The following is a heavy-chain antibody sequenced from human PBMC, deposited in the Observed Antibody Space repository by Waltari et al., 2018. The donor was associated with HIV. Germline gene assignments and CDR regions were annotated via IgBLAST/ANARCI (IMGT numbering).Heavy chain of an antibody. CDR1: GGSFSGYY. J-gene: IGHJ5*02. Sequence: QVQLQQWGAGLLKPSETLSLTCAVYGGSFSGYYWSWIRQPPGKGLEWSGEINHSGRTNYNPSLKSRVTISADTSKNQFSLKVNSVTAADTAVYYCARGEEGYSGYDLSWFDTWGQGTLVTVSS. D-gene: IGHD5-12*01. CDR2: INHSGRT. V-gene: IGHV4-34*01. CDR3: ARGEEGYSGYDLSWFDT.